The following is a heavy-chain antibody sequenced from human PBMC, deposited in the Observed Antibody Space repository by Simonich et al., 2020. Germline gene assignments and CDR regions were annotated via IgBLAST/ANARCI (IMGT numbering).Heavy chain of an antibody. J-gene: IGHJ3*02. Sequence: QVQLVQSGAEVKKPGASVKVSCKASGYTFTGYYMHWVRQAPGQGLEWMGWINPNSGGQNYEQKFQGRVTMTRDTSISTAYMELSRLRSDDTAVYYCARNGLVGILKAFDIWGQGTMVTVSS. CDR2: INPNSGGQ. CDR3: ARNGLVGILKAFDI. CDR1: GYTFTGYY. D-gene: IGHD2-21*01. V-gene: IGHV1-2*02.